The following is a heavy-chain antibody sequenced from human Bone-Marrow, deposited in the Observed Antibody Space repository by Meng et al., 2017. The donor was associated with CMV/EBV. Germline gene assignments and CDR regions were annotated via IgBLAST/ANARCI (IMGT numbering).Heavy chain of an antibody. J-gene: IGHJ4*02. CDR1: GNTFTTHY. V-gene: IGHV1-46*01. CDR3: ARGKISQGFLLDS. Sequence: ASVKVSCKASGNTFTTHYVHWVRQAPGQGLEWMGIINPSGGSTSYAQKFQGRVTMTRDTSTSTVYMELSSLRSEDTALYYCARGKISQGFLLDSWGQGTLVTVSS. CDR2: INPSGGST. D-gene: IGHD3-3*01.